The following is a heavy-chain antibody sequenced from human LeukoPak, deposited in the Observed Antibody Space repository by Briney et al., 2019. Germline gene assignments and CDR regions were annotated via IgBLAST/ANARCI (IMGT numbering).Heavy chain of an antibody. Sequence: SETLSLTCTVSGGSISSGDYYWSWIRQPPGKGLEWIGYIYYSGSTYYNPSLKSRVTISVDTSKNQFSLKLSSVTAADTAVYYCAAHSSSHRCYDPWGQGALVTVSS. CDR2: IYYSGST. CDR3: AAHSSSHRCYDP. D-gene: IGHD6-13*01. CDR1: GGSISSGDYY. V-gene: IGHV4-30-4*08. J-gene: IGHJ5*02.